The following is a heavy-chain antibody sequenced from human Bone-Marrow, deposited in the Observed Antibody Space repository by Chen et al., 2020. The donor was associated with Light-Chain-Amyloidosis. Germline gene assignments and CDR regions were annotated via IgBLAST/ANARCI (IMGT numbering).Heavy chain of an antibody. CDR3: ARRRDGYNFDY. CDR1: GYTFPNYW. Sequence: EVQLEQSGPEVKKPGESLKISCKGSGYTFPNYWIGWVRQMPGKGLEGMGVFYPDDSDARYSPSFEGQVTISADKSITTAYLQWRSLKASDTAMYYCARRRDGYNFDYWGQGTLVTVSS. CDR2: FYPDDSDA. V-gene: IGHV5-51*01. D-gene: IGHD5-12*01. J-gene: IGHJ4*02.